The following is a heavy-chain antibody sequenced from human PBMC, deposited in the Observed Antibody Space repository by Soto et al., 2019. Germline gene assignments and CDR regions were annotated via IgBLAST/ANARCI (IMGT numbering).Heavy chain of an antibody. CDR1: GFSFTSSA. Sequence: EASVKVSCKASGFSFTSSAVQWVRQARGQRLEWIGWIVVGSGNTNYAQKFQERVTITRDMSTSTAYMELSSLRSEDTAVYYCAASISDYGSGKASYYYYGMDVWGQGTTVTVSS. CDR3: AASISDYGSGKASYYYYGMDV. V-gene: IGHV1-58*01. D-gene: IGHD3-10*01. CDR2: IVVGSGNT. J-gene: IGHJ6*02.